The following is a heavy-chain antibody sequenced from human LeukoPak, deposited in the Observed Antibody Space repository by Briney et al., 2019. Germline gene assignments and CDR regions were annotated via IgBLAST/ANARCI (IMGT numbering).Heavy chain of an antibody. CDR1: GFTFSSYA. V-gene: IGHV3-30-3*01. CDR3: ARPTTASTIYEYYFDY. Sequence: PGGSLRLSCAASGFTFSSYAMHWVRQAPGKGLEWVAVILYDGSNKYYADSVKGQFTISRDNSKNTLYLEMSSLRAEDTAAYYCARPTTASTIYEYYFDYWGQGTLVTVSS. CDR2: ILYDGSNK. D-gene: IGHD4-11*01. J-gene: IGHJ4*02.